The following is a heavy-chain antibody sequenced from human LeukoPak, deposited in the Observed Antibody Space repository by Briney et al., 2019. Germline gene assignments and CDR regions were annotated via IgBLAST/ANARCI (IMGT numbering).Heavy chain of an antibody. D-gene: IGHD3-10*02. J-gene: IGHJ6*04. CDR3: AELGITMIGGV. CDR2: ISSSGNIM. CDR1: GFTFRDYY. V-gene: IGHV3-11*04. Sequence: GGSLRLSCVASGFTFRDYYMSWIRQAPGKGLEWISYISSSGNIMYYADSVKGRFTISRDNAKNSLYLQMNSLRAEDTAVYYCAELGITMIGGVWGKGTTVTISS.